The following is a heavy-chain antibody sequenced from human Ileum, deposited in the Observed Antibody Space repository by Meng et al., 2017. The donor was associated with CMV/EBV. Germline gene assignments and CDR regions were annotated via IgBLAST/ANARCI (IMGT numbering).Heavy chain of an antibody. J-gene: IGHJ4*02. CDR1: GFPFSTFW. CDR2: THPEGSST. D-gene: IGHD1-26*01. CDR3: ARGGGTYYLPLDY. Sequence: APSGFPFSTFWMHWVRHEPEKGLVWISRTHPEGSSTSYGDSVKGRVTISRDNAKNTLYLQMNSLRGEDTAVYYCARGGGTYYLPLDYWGRGTLVPSPQ. V-gene: IGHV3-74*01.